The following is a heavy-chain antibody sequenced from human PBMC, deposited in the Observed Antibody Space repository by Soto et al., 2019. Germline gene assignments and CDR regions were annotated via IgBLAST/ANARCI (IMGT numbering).Heavy chain of an antibody. Sequence: EVQLVESGGGLVKPGGSLRLSCAASGFTFSSYSMNWVRQAPGKGLEWVSSISSSSSYIYYADSVKGRFTISRDNAKNSLYLKMNSLRAEDTAVYYCARDGSGDDRSCYGYYYYGMDVWGQGTTVTVS. V-gene: IGHV3-21*01. CDR1: GFTFSSYS. J-gene: IGHJ6*02. D-gene: IGHD6-13*01. CDR3: ARDGSGDDRSCYGYYYYGMDV. CDR2: ISSSSSYI.